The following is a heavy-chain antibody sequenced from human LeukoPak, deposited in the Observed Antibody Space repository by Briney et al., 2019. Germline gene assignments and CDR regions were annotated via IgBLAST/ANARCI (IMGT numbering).Heavy chain of an antibody. CDR1: GDSVSSNSAA. V-gene: IGHV6-1*01. J-gene: IGHJ5*02. Sequence: SQTLSPTCAISGDSVSSNSAAWNWIRQSPSRGLEWLGRTYYRSKWYNDYAVSVKSRITINPDTSKNQFSLQLNSATPEDTAVYYCAREGRAVAAYNWFDPWGQGTLVTVSS. CDR2: TYYRSKWYN. CDR3: AREGRAVAAYNWFDP. D-gene: IGHD6-19*01.